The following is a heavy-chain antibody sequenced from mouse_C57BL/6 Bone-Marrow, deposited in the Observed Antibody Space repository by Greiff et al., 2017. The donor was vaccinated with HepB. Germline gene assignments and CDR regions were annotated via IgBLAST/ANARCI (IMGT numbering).Heavy chain of an antibody. CDR2: IYPGDGDT. Sequence: QVQLKQSGAELVKPGASVKISCKASGYAFSSYWMNWVKQRPGKGLEWIGQIYPGDGDTNYNGKFKGKATLTADKSSSTAYMQLSSLTSEDSAVYVCARSGSYFYWYFDVWGTGTTVTVSS. V-gene: IGHV1-80*01. D-gene: IGHD6-1*01. J-gene: IGHJ1*03. CDR3: ARSGSYFYWYFDV. CDR1: GYAFSSYW.